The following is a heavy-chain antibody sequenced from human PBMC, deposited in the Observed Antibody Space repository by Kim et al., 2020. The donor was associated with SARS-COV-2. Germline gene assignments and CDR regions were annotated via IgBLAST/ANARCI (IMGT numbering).Heavy chain of an antibody. CDR3: ARVCLAGAFDI. V-gene: IGHV1-18*01. D-gene: IGHD6-19*01. CDR2: T. J-gene: IGHJ3*02. Sequence: TNYAQKLQGRVTMTTDTSTSTAYMELRSLRSDDTAVYYCARVCLAGAFDIWGQGTMVTVSS.